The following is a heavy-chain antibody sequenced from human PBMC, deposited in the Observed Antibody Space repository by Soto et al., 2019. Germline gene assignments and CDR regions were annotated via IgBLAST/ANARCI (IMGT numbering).Heavy chain of an antibody. Sequence: EVQVVESGGDLVKPGGSLRLSCASSGFTFSTYTMNWVRQAPGKGLEWVSSINGRGNYIYYAESVKGRFTSSRYNAKNSLYLQMDRLRAEDTALYYCVREDGKVGTNSAFDYWGLGALVTVSS. CDR3: VREDGKVGTNSAFDY. V-gene: IGHV3-21*01. CDR1: GFTFSTYT. CDR2: INGRGNYI. D-gene: IGHD1-26*01. J-gene: IGHJ4*02.